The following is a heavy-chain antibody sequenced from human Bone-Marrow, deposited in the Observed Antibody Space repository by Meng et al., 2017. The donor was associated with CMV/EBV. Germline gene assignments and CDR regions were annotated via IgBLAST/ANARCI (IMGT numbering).Heavy chain of an antibody. CDR1: GFSLSTSGVG. Sequence: QITLKESGPTLVKPTQTLTLTCTFSGFSLSTSGVGVGWIRQPPGKALEWLALIYWNDDKRYSPSLKSRLTITKDTSKNQMVLTMTNMDPVDTATYYCAHRRKTVGYFDYWGQGTLVTVSS. CDR2: IYWNDDK. J-gene: IGHJ4*02. CDR3: AHRRKTVGYFDY. V-gene: IGHV2-5*01. D-gene: IGHD4-23*01.